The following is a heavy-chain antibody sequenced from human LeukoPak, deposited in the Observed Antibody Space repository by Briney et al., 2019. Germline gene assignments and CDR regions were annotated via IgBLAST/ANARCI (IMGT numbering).Heavy chain of an antibody. D-gene: IGHD3-22*01. CDR3: ARDPHYYDSSGYLGW. CDR2: IYHSGST. CDR1: GYSISSGYY. Sequence: PSETLSLTCTVSGYSISSGYYWGWIRQPPGKGLEWIGSIYHSGSTYYNPSLKSRVTISVDTSKNQFSLKLSSVTAADTAVYYCARDPHYYDSSGYLGWWGQGTLVTVSS. J-gene: IGHJ4*02. V-gene: IGHV4-38-2*02.